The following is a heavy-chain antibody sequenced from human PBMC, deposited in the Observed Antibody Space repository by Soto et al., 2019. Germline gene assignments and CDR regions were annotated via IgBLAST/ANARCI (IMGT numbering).Heavy chain of an antibody. J-gene: IGHJ6*02. CDR3: ARRVAVAGTHYYYGMDV. D-gene: IGHD6-19*01. CDR2: IYYSGST. Sequence: SETLSLTCTVSGGSISSSSYYWGWIRQPPGKGLEWIGSIYYSGSTYYNPSLKSRVTISVDTSKNQFSLKLSSVTAADTAVYYCARRVAVAGTHYYYGMDVWGQGTTVTVSS. CDR1: GGSISSSSYY. V-gene: IGHV4-39*01.